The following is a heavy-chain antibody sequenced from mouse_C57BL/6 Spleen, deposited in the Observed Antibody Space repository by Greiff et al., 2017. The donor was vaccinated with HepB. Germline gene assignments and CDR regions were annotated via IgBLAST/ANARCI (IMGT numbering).Heavy chain of an antibody. V-gene: IGHV1-61*01. D-gene: IGHD1-1*01. J-gene: IGHJ4*01. CDR1: GYPFPSYW. CDR2: IYPSDSET. CDR3: ARWGYYGSSYDYYAMDY. Sequence: QVQLHQLGAELLRPGSSVKLSCKAFGYPFPSYWLDWLKQRPGQGLEWIGNIYPSDSETHYNQKFKDKATLTVDKSSSTAYMQLSSLRSEDSAVYDCARWGYYGSSYDYYAMDYWGQGTSVTVSS.